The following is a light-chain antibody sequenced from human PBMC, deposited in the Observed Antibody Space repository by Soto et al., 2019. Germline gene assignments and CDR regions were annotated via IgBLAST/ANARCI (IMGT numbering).Light chain of an antibody. J-gene: IGKJ1*01. CDR3: QQANSFPRT. CDR1: QAISTW. CDR2: AAS. Sequence: DIQMTQSPSSVSASVGDRVTITCRASQAISTWLAWYQQKPGKAPKLLIYAASNLQTGVPSRFSGSGSGTDFTLPSSSLQPEDFGTYYCQQANSFPRTFGQGTEVDIK. V-gene: IGKV1D-12*01.